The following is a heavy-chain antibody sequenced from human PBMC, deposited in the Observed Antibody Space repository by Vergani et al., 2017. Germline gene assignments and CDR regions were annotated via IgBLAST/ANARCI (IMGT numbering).Heavy chain of an antibody. CDR2: IIPIFGIA. J-gene: IGHJ3*02. Sequence: QVQLVQSGAEVKKPGSSVKVSCKASGGTFSSYAISWVRQAPGQGLEWMGGIIPIFGIANYAQKFQGRVTITAGKSKSTAYMELSSLRSEDTAVYHCAGDHVVGGTHDAFDIWGQGTMVTVSS. V-gene: IGHV1-69*17. D-gene: IGHD2-2*01. CDR3: AGDHVVGGTHDAFDI. CDR1: GGTFSSYA.